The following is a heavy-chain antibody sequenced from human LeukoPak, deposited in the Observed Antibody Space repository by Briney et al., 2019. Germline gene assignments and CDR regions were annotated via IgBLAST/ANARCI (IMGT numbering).Heavy chain of an antibody. CDR1: GGSISSYY. D-gene: IGHD5-24*01. V-gene: IGHV4-59*01. CDR2: IYYSGST. J-gene: IGHJ2*01. Sequence: SETLSLTCTVSGGSISSYYWSWIRQPPGKGLEWIGYIYYSGSTNYNPSLKSRVTISVDTSKNQFSLKLSSVTTEDTAVYYCARDKDGSNWYFDLWGRGTLVTVSS. CDR3: ARDKDGSNWYFDL.